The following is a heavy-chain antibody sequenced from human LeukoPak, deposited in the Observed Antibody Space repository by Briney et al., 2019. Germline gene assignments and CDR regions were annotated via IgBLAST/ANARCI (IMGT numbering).Heavy chain of an antibody. CDR2: IYTSGNT. J-gene: IGHJ5*02. Sequence: PSETLSLTCTVSGGSISSYYWSWIRQPAGKGLEWIGRIYTSGNTNHNPSLKSRVTMSVDTSKNRFSLKLSSVTAADTAVYYCARHRGYCSSTSCSYNWFDPWGQGTLVTVSS. V-gene: IGHV4-4*07. D-gene: IGHD2-2*03. CDR1: GGSISSYY. CDR3: ARHRGYCSSTSCSYNWFDP.